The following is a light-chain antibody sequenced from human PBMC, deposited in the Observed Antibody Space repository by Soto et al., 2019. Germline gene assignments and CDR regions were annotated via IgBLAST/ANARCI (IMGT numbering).Light chain of an antibody. CDR1: QSVDNY. CDR2: DAS. J-gene: IGKJ3*01. V-gene: IGKV3-11*01. Sequence: EIVLTQSTATLSLSPGERATLSCRASQSVDNYLAWYQQKPGQPPRLLIYDASNRATDIPARFSGSGSGTDFTLTISSLEPEDFAVYYCQQRSSWPRTFGPGTTVDI. CDR3: QQRSSWPRT.